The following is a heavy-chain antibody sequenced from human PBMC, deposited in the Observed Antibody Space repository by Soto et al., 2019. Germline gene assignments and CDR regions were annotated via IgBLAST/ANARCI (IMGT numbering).Heavy chain of an antibody. CDR3: ARGRDIVVVPAAMGRFDP. J-gene: IGHJ5*02. CDR2: IWYDGSNK. V-gene: IGHV3-33*01. D-gene: IGHD2-2*01. Sequence: GGSLRLSCAASGFTFSSYGMHWVRQAPGKGLEWVAVIWYDGSNKYYADSVKGRFTISRDNSKNTLYLQMNSLRAEDTAVYYCARGRDIVVVPAAMGRFDPWGQGTLVTVSS. CDR1: GFTFSSYG.